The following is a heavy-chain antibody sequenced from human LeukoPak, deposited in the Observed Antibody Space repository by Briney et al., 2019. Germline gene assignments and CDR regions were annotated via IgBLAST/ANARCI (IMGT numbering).Heavy chain of an antibody. J-gene: IGHJ5*02. Sequence: NSSETLSLTCAVYGGSFSGYYWSWIRQPPGKGLEWIGEINHSGSTNYNPSLKSRVTISVDTSKNQFSLKLSSVTAADTAVYYCARAIKAAAGTGLFDPWGQGTLVTVSS. CDR3: ARAIKAAAGTGLFDP. D-gene: IGHD6-13*01. CDR1: GGSFSGYY. CDR2: INHSGST. V-gene: IGHV4-34*01.